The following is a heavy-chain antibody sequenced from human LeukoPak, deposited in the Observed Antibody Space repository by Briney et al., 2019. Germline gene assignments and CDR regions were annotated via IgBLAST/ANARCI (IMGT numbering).Heavy chain of an antibody. D-gene: IGHD3-10*01. CDR1: GFIFTTYI. CDR3: ARDVSGNYYSGFDY. J-gene: IGHJ4*02. V-gene: IGHV3-21*01. CDR2: ISSSSTYI. Sequence: GGSLRLSCEASGFIFTTYIVNWVRQAPGKGLEWVSSISSSSTYISYADSVEGRFTISRDNAKDSLYLQMNSLRAEDTALYYCARDVSGNYYSGFDYWGQGTLVTVSS.